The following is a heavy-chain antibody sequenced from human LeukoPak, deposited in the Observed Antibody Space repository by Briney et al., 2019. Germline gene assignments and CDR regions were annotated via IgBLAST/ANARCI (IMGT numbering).Heavy chain of an antibody. J-gene: IGHJ4*02. D-gene: IGHD1-14*01. V-gene: IGHV4-34*01. CDR3: ALSRGFNHLFDY. Sequence: SETLSLTCAVYGGSFSGYYWSWIRQPPGKGLEWIGEINHSGSTNYNPSLKSRVTISVDTSKNQFSLKLSSVTAADTAVYYCALSRGFNHLFDYWGQGTLVTVSS. CDR1: GGSFSGYY. CDR2: INHSGST.